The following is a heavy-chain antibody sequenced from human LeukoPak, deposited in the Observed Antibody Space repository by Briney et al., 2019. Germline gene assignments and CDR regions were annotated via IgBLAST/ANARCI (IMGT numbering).Heavy chain of an antibody. CDR1: GGSFSGYY. Sequence: NPSETLSPTCAVYGGSFSGYYWSWIRQPPGKGLEWIGEINHSGSTNYNPSLKSRVTISVDTSKNQFSLKLSSVTAADTAVYYCARGKVVVPAATPKNYFDYWGQGTLVTVSS. D-gene: IGHD2-2*01. J-gene: IGHJ4*02. CDR2: INHSGST. V-gene: IGHV4-34*01. CDR3: ARGKVVVPAATPKNYFDY.